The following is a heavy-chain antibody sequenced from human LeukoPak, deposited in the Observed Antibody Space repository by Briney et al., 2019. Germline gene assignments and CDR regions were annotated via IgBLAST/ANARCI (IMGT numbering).Heavy chain of an antibody. CDR1: GYSISTGYY. J-gene: IGHJ4*02. CDR3: ARDWDGGYVSYYFDY. D-gene: IGHD5-12*01. V-gene: IGHV4-38-2*02. Sequence: PSETLSLTCTVSGYSISTGYYWDWIRQPPGKGLEWIGTFYHGGSTYYNPSLKSRVTISVDTSKNQFSLKLSSVTAADTAVYYCARDWDGGYVSYYFDYWGQGTLVTVSS. CDR2: FYHGGST.